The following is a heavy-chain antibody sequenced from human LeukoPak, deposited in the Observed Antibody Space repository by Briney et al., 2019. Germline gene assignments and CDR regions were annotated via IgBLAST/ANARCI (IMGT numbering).Heavy chain of an antibody. CDR2: MNPNSGNT. V-gene: IGHV1-8*02. J-gene: IGHJ4*02. CDR1: GYTFTSYG. D-gene: IGHD3-3*01. CDR3: ARVRKPRSPALFD. Sequence: ASVKVSCKASGYTFTSYGINWVRQATGQGLEWMGWMNPNSGNTGYAQKFQGRVTMTRNTSISTAYMELSSLRSEDTAVYYCARVRKPRSPALFDWGQGTLVTVSS.